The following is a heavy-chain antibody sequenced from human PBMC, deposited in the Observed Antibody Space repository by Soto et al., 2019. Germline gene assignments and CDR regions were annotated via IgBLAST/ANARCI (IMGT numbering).Heavy chain of an antibody. Sequence: GGSLRLSCAASGFTFSNAWMSWVRQAPGKGLEWVGRIKSKTDGGTTDYAAPVKGRFTISRDDSKNTLYLQMNSLKTEDTAVYYCTTDRKSGYDLYYYYGMDVWGQGTTVTVS. V-gene: IGHV3-15*01. CDR3: TTDRKSGYDLYYYYGMDV. CDR2: IKSKTDGGTT. CDR1: GFTFSNAW. D-gene: IGHD5-12*01. J-gene: IGHJ6*02.